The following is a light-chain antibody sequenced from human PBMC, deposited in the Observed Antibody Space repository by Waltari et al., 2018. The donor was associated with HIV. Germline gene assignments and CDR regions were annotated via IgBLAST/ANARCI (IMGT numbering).Light chain of an antibody. J-gene: IGLJ2*01. V-gene: IGLV6-57*01. CDR1: SGRIATNY. CDR3: QSYDNTDVG. Sequence: NFILTQPHSVSESPGKTVTIPCTRSSGRIATNYVQWYQLRPGTSPTTVIYEANQRPSGVADGCAGSIDRSSNAGSLTISGLKPEDEADYYCQSYDNTDVGFGGGTKLTVL. CDR2: EAN.